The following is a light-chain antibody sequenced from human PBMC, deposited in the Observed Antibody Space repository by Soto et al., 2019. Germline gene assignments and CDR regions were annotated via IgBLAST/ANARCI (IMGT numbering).Light chain of an antibody. V-gene: IGKV1-17*03. CDR3: LQHSSYPAK. Sequence: DIQVTQSPSAMSASLGDRVTITCRASQDIRHYLAWFQQKPGKVPKRLIFAVCNLESGVPSRFRGSGSGTEFPLTVTSLHPEDFVTYCCLQHSSYPAKFGQRTK. J-gene: IGKJ1*01. CDR1: QDIRHY. CDR2: AVC.